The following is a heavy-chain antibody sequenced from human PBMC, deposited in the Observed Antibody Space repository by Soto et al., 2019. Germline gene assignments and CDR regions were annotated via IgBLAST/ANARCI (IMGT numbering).Heavy chain of an antibody. Sequence: SETLSLTGTVSGVSISSYYWSWIRQPPGKGLEWIGYIYYSGSTNYNPSLKSRVTISVDTSKNQFSLKLSSVTAADTAVYYCARRYGASFDYWGQGTLVTVSS. D-gene: IGHD4-17*01. CDR3: ARRYGASFDY. CDR2: IYYSGST. V-gene: IGHV4-59*01. CDR1: GVSISSYY. J-gene: IGHJ4*02.